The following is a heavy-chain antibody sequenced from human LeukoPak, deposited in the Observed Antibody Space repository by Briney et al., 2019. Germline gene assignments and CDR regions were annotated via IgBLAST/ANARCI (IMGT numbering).Heavy chain of an antibody. V-gene: IGHV3-21*04. J-gene: IGHJ3*01. Sequence: GGSLRLSCAASGFTFSSYSMNSVRQAPGKGLECVSSISSSSSYIYYADSVRGRFTISRDNSKNSLYLQMNSLRDEDTAVYFCAKARIAAAGTGAFDVWGQGTMVTVSS. CDR1: GFTFSSYS. D-gene: IGHD6-13*01. CDR2: ISSSSSYI. CDR3: AKARIAAAGTGAFDV.